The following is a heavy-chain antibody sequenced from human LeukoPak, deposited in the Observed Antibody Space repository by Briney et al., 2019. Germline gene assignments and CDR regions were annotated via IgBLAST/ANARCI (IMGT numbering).Heavy chain of an antibody. D-gene: IGHD1-14*01. CDR3: VRGYYYGLDV. V-gene: IGHV3-21*01. CDR2: ISSSSTYI. CDR1: GFTFNSYN. Sequence: PGGSLRLSYAGSGFTFNSYNMNWVRQAPGKGLEWVSSISSSSTYIYYADSVKGRFTISRDNAENSLYLQMNSLRAEDTAVYYCVRGYYYGLDVWGKGTTVIVSS. J-gene: IGHJ6*04.